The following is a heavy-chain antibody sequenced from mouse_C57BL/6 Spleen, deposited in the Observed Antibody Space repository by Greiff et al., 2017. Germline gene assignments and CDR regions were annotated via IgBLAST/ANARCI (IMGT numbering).Heavy chain of an antibody. CDR2: IYPRSGNT. CDR3: ARWAYGSSLVAY. V-gene: IGHV1-81*01. CDR1: GYTFTSYG. Sequence: QVQLQQSGAELARPGASVKLSCKASGYTFTSYGISWVKQRTGQGLEWIGEIYPRSGNTYYNEKFKGKATLTADKSSSTAYMELRSLTSEDSAVYFCARWAYGSSLVAYWGQGTLVTVSA. J-gene: IGHJ3*01. D-gene: IGHD1-1*01.